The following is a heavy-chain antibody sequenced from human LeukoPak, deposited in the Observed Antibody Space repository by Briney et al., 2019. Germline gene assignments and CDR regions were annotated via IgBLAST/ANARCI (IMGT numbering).Heavy chain of an antibody. V-gene: IGHV3-64*01. CDR1: GFTFSSYA. CDR2: ISSNGGST. D-gene: IGHD1-26*01. J-gene: IGHJ4*02. CDR3: ARGGGGSYSVDY. Sequence: GSLRLSCAASGFTFSSYAMHWVRQAPGKGLEYVSAISSNGGSTYYANSVKGRFTISRDNFKNTLYLQMGSLRAEDMAVYYCARGGGGSYSVDYWGQGTLVTVSS.